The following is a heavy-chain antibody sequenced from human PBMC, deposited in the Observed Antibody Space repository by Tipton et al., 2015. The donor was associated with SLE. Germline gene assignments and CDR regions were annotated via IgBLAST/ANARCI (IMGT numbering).Heavy chain of an antibody. Sequence: TLSLTCTVSLYSIGSGFYWDWIRQPPGKGLEWIGYIYYSGSTNYNPSLKSRVTISVDTSKNQFSLKLSSVTAADTAVYYCARASGGLLPFDYWGQGTLVTVSS. CDR1: LYSIGSGFY. CDR2: IYYSGST. V-gene: IGHV4-61*01. CDR3: ARASGGLLPFDY. D-gene: IGHD3-22*01. J-gene: IGHJ4*02.